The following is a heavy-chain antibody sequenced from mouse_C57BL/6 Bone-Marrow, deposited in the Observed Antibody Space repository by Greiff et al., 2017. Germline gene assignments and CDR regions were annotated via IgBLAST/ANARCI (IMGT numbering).Heavy chain of an antibody. D-gene: IGHD1-1*01. V-gene: IGHV5-9-1*02. CDR3: TRGYYGSVYYYAMDY. CDR1: GFTFSSYA. J-gene: IGHJ4*01. CDR2: ISSGGDYI. Sequence: EVQRVESGEGLVKPGGSLKLSCAASGFTFSSYAMSWVRQTPEKRLEWVAYISSGGDYIYYADTVKGRFTISRDNARNTLYLQMSSLKSEDTAMYYCTRGYYGSVYYYAMDYWGQGTSVTVSS.